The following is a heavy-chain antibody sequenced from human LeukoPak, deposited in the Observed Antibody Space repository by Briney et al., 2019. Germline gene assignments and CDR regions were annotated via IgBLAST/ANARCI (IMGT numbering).Heavy chain of an antibody. Sequence: SETLSLTCAVYGGSFSGYYWSWIRQPPGKGLEWIGEINHSGSTNYNPSLKSRVTISVDTSKNQLSLKLSSVTAADTAVYYCARVIPSDDAFDIWGQGTMVTVSS. J-gene: IGHJ3*02. D-gene: IGHD2-2*01. CDR3: ARVIPSDDAFDI. CDR2: INHSGST. CDR1: GGSFSGYY. V-gene: IGHV4-34*01.